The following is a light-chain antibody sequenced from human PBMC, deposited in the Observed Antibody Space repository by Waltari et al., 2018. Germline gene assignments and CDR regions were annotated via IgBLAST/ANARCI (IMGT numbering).Light chain of an antibody. J-gene: IGLJ2*01. V-gene: IGLV2-11*01. CDR1: SSDIGAYNY. CDR2: DVN. Sequence: QAALTQPPSVSGSPGQSVTISCTGTSSDIGAYNYVSWYQQHPDKAPKLMIYDVNKRPSGVSDRFSGSKSGNPASLTISGLQAEDEADYYCSSYAGSNTGLFGGGTRLTVL. CDR3: SSYAGSNTGL.